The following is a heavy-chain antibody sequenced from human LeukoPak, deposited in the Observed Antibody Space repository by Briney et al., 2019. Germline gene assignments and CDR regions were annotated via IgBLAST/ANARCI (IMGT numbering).Heavy chain of an antibody. CDR1: GFTFAGNA. D-gene: IGHD2-21*02. Sequence: GGSLSPSCEASGFTFAGNAMSWSRKAPGKGLEWFPTITGSGISTYYADSVKGRFTISRDNSKNTLYVQMNSLRAEDTAVYYCAKDSEKTYCGGDCYYGFWGQGTLVTVSS. J-gene: IGHJ4*02. CDR3: AKDSEKTYCGGDCYYGF. CDR2: ITGSGIST. V-gene: IGHV3-23*01.